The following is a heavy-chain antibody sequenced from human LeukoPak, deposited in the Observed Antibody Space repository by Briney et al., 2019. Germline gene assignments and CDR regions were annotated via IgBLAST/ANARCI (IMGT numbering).Heavy chain of an antibody. J-gene: IGHJ4*02. Sequence: PGGSLRLSCAASGFTFSSYGIHGVRQAPGKGLEWVAVISYDGSHKYYADSVKGRFTISRDNSKNTLYLQMNSLRAEDTAVYYCAKDLRDSRFLPRRYCSGGSCYQGIDYWGQGTLVTVSS. CDR3: AKDLRDSRFLPRRYCSGGSCYQGIDY. D-gene: IGHD2-15*01. CDR1: GFTFSSYG. V-gene: IGHV3-30*18. CDR2: ISYDGSHK.